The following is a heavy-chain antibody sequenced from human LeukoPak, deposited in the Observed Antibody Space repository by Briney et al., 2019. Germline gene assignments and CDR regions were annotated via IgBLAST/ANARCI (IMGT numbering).Heavy chain of an antibody. CDR1: GGAISSYY. CDR3: ARGRSGLKRYYYFDY. Sequence: PSETLSLTCTVSGGAISSYYWSWIRQPPGKGLEWIGHIHYSGSTNYNPSLKSRVTISVDTSKNQFSLKLSSVTAADTAVFYCARGRSGLKRYYYFDYRGQGTLVTVSS. J-gene: IGHJ4*02. CDR2: IHYSGST. D-gene: IGHD1-26*01. V-gene: IGHV4-59*01.